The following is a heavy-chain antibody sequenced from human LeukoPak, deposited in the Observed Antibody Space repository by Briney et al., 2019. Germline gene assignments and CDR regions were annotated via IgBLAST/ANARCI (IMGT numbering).Heavy chain of an antibody. J-gene: IGHJ4*02. Sequence: SETLSLTCTVSGGSISSGSYYWSWIRQPAGKGLEWIGRIYTSGSTNYNPSLKSRVTISVDTSKNQFSLKLSSVTAADTAVYYRARGTYYGSGFTMSPDWGQGTLVTVSS. CDR2: IYTSGST. CDR3: ARGTYYGSGFTMSPD. V-gene: IGHV4-61*02. CDR1: GGSISSGSYY. D-gene: IGHD3-10*01.